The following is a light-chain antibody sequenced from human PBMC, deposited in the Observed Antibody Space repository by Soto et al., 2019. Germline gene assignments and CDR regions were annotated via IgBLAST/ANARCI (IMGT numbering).Light chain of an antibody. Sequence: EVVLTQSPGTLSLSPGARATLSCRASQTIRGNYLAWYQQKSGQAPRLLIYDATSRATDVPDRFSGSGSGTDFTLTISRLEPEDFAVYYCQQYGYSPGLAVGGGPKVEIK. CDR3: QQYGYSPGLA. CDR2: DAT. J-gene: IGKJ4*01. V-gene: IGKV3-20*01. CDR1: QTIRGNY.